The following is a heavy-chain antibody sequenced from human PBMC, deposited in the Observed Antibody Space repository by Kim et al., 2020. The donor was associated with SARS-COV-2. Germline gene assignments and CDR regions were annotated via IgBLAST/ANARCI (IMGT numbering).Heavy chain of an antibody. CDR2: GET. D-gene: IGHD3-22*01. V-gene: IGHV1-24*01. CDR3: ATGDSSFNY. Sequence: GETIYSQKFQCRVTMTEDTSTDTAYMELSSLRSEDTAVYYCATGDSSFNYWGQGTLVTVSS. J-gene: IGHJ4*02.